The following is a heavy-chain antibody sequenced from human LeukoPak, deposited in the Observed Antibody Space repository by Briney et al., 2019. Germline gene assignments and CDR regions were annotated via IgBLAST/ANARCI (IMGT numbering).Heavy chain of an antibody. Sequence: PGGSLRLSCAASGFTFSSYGMHWVRQAPGKGLEWVAFIRYDGSNKYYADSVKGRFTISRDNSKNTLYLQMNSLRAEDTAVYYCAKGRQWLVPNSAFDIWGQGTMVTVSS. J-gene: IGHJ3*02. CDR2: IRYDGSNK. CDR3: AKGRQWLVPNSAFDI. CDR1: GFTFSSYG. V-gene: IGHV3-30*02. D-gene: IGHD6-19*01.